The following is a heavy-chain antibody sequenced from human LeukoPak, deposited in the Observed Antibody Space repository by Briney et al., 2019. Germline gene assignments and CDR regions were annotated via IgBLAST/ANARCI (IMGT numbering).Heavy chain of an antibody. CDR1: GFTFSSYA. D-gene: IGHD3-22*01. V-gene: IGHV3-23*01. Sequence: PGGSLRLSCAASGFTFSSYAMSWVRQAPGKGLEWVSAISGSGGSTYYADSVKGRFTISRDNSKNTLYLQMNSLRAEDTAVYYCAKMYYYDSSGYPDAFDIWGQGTMVTVSS. CDR2: ISGSGGST. J-gene: IGHJ3*02. CDR3: AKMYYYDSSGYPDAFDI.